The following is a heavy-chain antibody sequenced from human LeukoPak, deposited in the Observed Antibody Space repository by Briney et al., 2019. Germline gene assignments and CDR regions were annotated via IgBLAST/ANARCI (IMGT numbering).Heavy chain of an antibody. D-gene: IGHD1-26*01. J-gene: IGHJ3*02. CDR1: GFTFSSYA. CDR2: ISGSSGST. CDR3: GAVGATVSFDI. V-gene: IGHV3-23*01. Sequence: GGSLRLSCAASGFTFSSYAMSWVRQAPGKGLEWVSAISGSSGSTYYADSVKGRFTISRDNSKNTLYLQMNSLRAEDTAVYYCGAVGATVSFDIWGQGTMVTVSS.